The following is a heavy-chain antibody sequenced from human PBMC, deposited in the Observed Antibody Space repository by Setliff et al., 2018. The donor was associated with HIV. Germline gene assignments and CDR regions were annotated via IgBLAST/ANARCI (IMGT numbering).Heavy chain of an antibody. Sequence: SETLSLTCTVSGGSISNNSYYWGWVRQPPGKGLELIGNLFYNGSTYYNPSLKSRVTISVDTSKNQFSLKLSSVTAADTAVYYCAGSIVVVTAAPLTWGQGTLVTVSS. CDR2: LFYNGST. D-gene: IGHD2-21*02. CDR1: GGSISNNSYY. J-gene: IGHJ5*02. CDR3: AGSIVVVTAAPLT. V-gene: IGHV4-39*01.